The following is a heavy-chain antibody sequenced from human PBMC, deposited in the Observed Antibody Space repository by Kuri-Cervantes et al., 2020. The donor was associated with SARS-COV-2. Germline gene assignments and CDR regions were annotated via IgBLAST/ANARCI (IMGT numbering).Heavy chain of an antibody. D-gene: IGHD2-15*01. J-gene: IGHJ6*02. CDR2: MNPNSGNT. Sequence: ASVKVSCKASGYTFTSYDINWVRQATGQGLEWMGWMNPNSGNTGYAQKFQGRVTITRDTSASTAYMELSSLRSEDTAVYYCARERGVYSLYYYYGMDVWGQGTTVTVSS. CDR3: ARERGVYSLYYYYGMDV. V-gene: IGHV1-8*01. CDR1: GYTFTSYD.